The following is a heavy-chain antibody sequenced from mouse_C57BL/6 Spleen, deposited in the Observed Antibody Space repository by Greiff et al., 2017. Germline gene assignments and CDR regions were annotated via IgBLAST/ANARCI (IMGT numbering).Heavy chain of an antibody. V-gene: IGHV1-81*01. CDR2: IYPRSGNT. CDR1: GYTFTSYG. D-gene: IGHD2-1*01. Sequence: QVQLQQSGAELARPGASVKLSCKASGYTFTSYGISWVKQRTGQGLEWIGEIYPRSGNTYYNEKFKGKDTLTADKSSSTAYMELRRLTSEDSAVYFCARGGYGNCPYAMDYWGQGTSVTVSS. J-gene: IGHJ4*01. CDR3: ARGGYGNCPYAMDY.